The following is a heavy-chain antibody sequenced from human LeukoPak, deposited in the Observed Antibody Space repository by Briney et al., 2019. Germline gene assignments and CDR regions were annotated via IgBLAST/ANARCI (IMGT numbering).Heavy chain of an antibody. Sequence: GGFLRLSWAASRFNLSAYTMTWVRQAPGKGLKWVSAISGSGGSTYYADSVKGRFTISRDNSKNTLYLQMNSLRAEDTAVYYCAKVSSSGYYLYVTFYFDYWGQGTLVTVSS. CDR1: RFNLSAYT. J-gene: IGHJ4*02. D-gene: IGHD3-22*01. CDR3: AKVSSSGYYLYVTFYFDY. V-gene: IGHV3-23*01. CDR2: ISGSGGST.